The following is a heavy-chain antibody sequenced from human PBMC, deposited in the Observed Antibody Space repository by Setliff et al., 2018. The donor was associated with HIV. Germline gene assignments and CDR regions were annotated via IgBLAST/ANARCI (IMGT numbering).Heavy chain of an antibody. J-gene: IGHJ4*02. V-gene: IGHV3-23*01. CDR3: AKHTRPDYFFDC. CDR2: VGGSGDTT. CDR1: GFTFSDYA. D-gene: IGHD1-1*01. Sequence: PGGSLRLSCTASGFTFSDYAMSWVRQAPGKGLEWVSVVGGSGDTTYYADSVKGRFTISRDNSKNTLFVQMNSLRAEDTAVYYCAKHTRPDYFFDCWGQGTLVTVSS.